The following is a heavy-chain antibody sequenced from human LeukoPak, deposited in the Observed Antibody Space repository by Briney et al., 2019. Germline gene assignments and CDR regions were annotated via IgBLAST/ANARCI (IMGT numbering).Heavy chain of an antibody. CDR3: ARSSTFGNYYYDSSGPLDY. Sequence: GESLKISCKGSGYSFTSYWIGWVRQMPGKGLEWMGIIYPGDSDTRYSPSFQGQVTISADKSISTAYLQWSSLKASDTAKYYCARSSTFGNYYYDSSGPLDYWGQGTLVTVSS. D-gene: IGHD3-22*01. CDR1: GYSFTSYW. CDR2: IYPGDSDT. V-gene: IGHV5-51*01. J-gene: IGHJ4*02.